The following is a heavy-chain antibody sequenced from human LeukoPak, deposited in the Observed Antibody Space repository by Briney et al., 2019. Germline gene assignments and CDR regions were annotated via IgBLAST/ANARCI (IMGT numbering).Heavy chain of an antibody. CDR3: AREGYYDILTGYFNYFDY. Sequence: GGPLRLSCAASGFTFSSYWMSWVRQAPGKGLEWVANIKQDGSEKYYVDSVKGRFTISRDNAKNSPYLQMNSLRAEDTAVYYCAREGYYDILTGYFNYFDYWGQGTLVTVSS. J-gene: IGHJ4*02. V-gene: IGHV3-7*01. CDR2: IKQDGSEK. CDR1: GFTFSSYW. D-gene: IGHD3-9*01.